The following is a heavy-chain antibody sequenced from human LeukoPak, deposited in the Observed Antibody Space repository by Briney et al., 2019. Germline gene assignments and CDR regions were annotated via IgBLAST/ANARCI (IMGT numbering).Heavy chain of an antibody. CDR1: GFTVSAYA. CDR2: IYDDNT. J-gene: IGHJ4*02. V-gene: IGHV3-23*01. D-gene: IGHD3-10*01. CDR3: AARKVRGVWFYLDY. Sequence: GVSLRLSCAASGFTVSAYAMAWVRQAPGKGLEWISTIYDDNTYYADSVKGRFAISTDNSKNTLYLQMNSLRVEDTAVYFCAARKVRGVWFYLDYWGQGTLVTVSS.